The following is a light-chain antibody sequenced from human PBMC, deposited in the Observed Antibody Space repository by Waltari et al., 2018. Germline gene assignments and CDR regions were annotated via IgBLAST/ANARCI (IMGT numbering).Light chain of an antibody. CDR1: SSDVGAYDN. CDR2: DVS. J-gene: IGLJ3*02. CDR3: LSHTRSGSWV. Sequence: QSALTQPASVSGSPGQSIAISCTGTSSDVGAYDNVSWYQQHAGKGPRLMIYDVSKRPSGVSYRFSGSKSGNTASLTISGLQAEDEAHYYCLSHTRSGSWVFGGGTKVTVL. V-gene: IGLV2-14*01.